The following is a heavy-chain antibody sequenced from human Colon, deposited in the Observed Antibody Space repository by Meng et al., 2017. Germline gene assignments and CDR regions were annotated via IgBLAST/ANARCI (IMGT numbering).Heavy chain of an antibody. CDR1: GGSFSGYY. CDR3: ARERLSSGWYGGRWFDP. D-gene: IGHD6-19*01. V-gene: IGHV4-34*01. J-gene: IGHJ5*02. CDR2: INHSGST. Sequence: GAVLLTLSGTLAPTLPVLGGSFSGYYWSWIRQPPGKGLEWIGEINHSGSTNYNPSLKSRVTISVDTSKNQFSLKLSSVTAADTAVYYCARERLSSGWYGGRWFDPWGQGTLVTVSS.